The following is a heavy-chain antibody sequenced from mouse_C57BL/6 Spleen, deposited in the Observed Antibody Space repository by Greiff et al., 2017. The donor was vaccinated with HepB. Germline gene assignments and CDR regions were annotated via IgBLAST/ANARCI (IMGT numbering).Heavy chain of an antibody. J-gene: IGHJ2*01. CDR3: TTEDDYGY. Sequence: EVQLVESGAELVRPGASVKLSCTASGFNIKDDYMHWVKQRPEQGLEWIGWIDPENGDTEYASKFQGKATITADTSSNTAYLQLSSLTSEDTAVYYCTTEDDYGYWGQGTTLTVSS. CDR1: GFNIKDDY. D-gene: IGHD2-4*01. CDR2: IDPENGDT. V-gene: IGHV14-4*01.